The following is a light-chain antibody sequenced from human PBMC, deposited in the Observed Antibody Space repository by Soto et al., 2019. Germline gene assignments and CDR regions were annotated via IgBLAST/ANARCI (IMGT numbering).Light chain of an antibody. Sequence: EIVLTQSPGTLSLSPGERVTFSCRASQSLSRTHLAWYQQKPGQAPRLLIYFVSIRATGIPDRFSGSGSGADFTLTIIRLEPEDSAIYYCQQYDHLPLTFGQGTKVEIK. CDR2: FVS. J-gene: IGKJ1*01. V-gene: IGKV3-20*01. CDR3: QQYDHLPLT. CDR1: QSLSRTH.